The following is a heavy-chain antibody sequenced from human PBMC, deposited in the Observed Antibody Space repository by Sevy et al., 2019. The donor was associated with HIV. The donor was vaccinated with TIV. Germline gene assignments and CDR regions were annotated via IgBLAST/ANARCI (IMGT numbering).Heavy chain of an antibody. V-gene: IGHV3-33*04. J-gene: IGHJ4*02. D-gene: IGHD4-17*01. CDR2: IWFEGSNE. Sequence: GGSLRLSCAASGFTFSTYGMHWVRQTPGKGLEWLPVIWFEGSNEYYADSVKGRFTISRDIAKNTLHLQMNSLRAEDTAVYYCARDLEFYDYGDYGPAFNPDYWGRGTLVTVSS. CDR1: GFTFSTYG. CDR3: ARDLEFYDYGDYGPAFNPDY.